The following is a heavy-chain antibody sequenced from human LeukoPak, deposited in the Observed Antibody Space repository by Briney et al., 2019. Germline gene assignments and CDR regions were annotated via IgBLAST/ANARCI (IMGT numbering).Heavy chain of an antibody. Sequence: GGSLRLSCAASGFTFSSYSVNWVRQAPGKGLEWVSYISSSSSTIYYADSVKGRFTISRDNAKYSLYLQMNSLRAEDTAVYYCARGGRYNWNYVDYWGQGTLVTVSS. CDR2: ISSSSSTI. D-gene: IGHD1-20*01. CDR3: ARGGRYNWNYVDY. V-gene: IGHV3-48*04. CDR1: GFTFSSYS. J-gene: IGHJ4*02.